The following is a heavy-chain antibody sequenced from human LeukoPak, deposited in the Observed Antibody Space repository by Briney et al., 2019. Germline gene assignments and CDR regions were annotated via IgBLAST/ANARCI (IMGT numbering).Heavy chain of an antibody. V-gene: IGHV4-61*08. D-gene: IGHD6-19*01. CDR3: ARSPRGGAVAGILNFDY. J-gene: IGHJ4*02. Sequence: PSQTLSLTCTVSGGSISSGGYYWSWIRQHPGKGLEWIGYIYYSGSTNYNPSLKSRVTISVDTSKNQFSLKLSSVTAADTAVYYCARSPRGGAVAGILNFDYWGQGTLVTVSS. CDR2: IYYSGST. CDR1: GGSISSGGYY.